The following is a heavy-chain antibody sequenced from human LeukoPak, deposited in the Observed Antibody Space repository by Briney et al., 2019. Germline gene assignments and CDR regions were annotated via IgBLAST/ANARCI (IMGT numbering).Heavy chain of an antibody. CDR1: GGSISSSSYY. J-gene: IGHJ6*03. CDR2: IYYSGST. Sequence: PSETLSLTCTVSGGSISSSSYYWGWIRQPPGRGLEWIGSIYYSGSTYYNPSLKSRVTISVDTSKNQFSLKLSSVTAADTAVYYCARDQLWSDYSNWGLYMDVWGKGTTVTVSS. V-gene: IGHV4-39*07. D-gene: IGHD4-11*01. CDR3: ARDQLWSDYSNWGLYMDV.